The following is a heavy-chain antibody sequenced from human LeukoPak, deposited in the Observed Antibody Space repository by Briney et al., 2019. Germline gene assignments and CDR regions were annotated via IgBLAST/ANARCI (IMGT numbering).Heavy chain of an antibody. CDR1: GITFSRYS. Sequence: PGGSLRLSCAASGITFSRYSMNWVRQAPGKGLEWVSSISIGSTYIYYADSVKGRFTISRDNAKNSLYLQMNSLRAEDTALYYCARDSGWLRYHDWGQGALVTVSS. CDR2: ISIGSTYI. V-gene: IGHV3-21*04. J-gene: IGHJ4*02. CDR3: ARDSGWLRYHD. D-gene: IGHD5-12*01.